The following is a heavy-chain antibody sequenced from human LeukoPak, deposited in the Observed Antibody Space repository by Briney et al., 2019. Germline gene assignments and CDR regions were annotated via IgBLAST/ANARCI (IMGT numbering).Heavy chain of an antibody. V-gene: IGHV3-53*01. CDR1: GFPVSSNY. CDR2: IYTGGST. CDR3: ARDLGRYDSNQGPLDAFDI. D-gene: IGHD3-22*01. Sequence: PGWSLRLSCAASGFPVSSNYMSWVRRAPGRGLEWVSVIYTGGSTYYADSVKGRFTISRDNSKNTLYLQMNSLRAEDTAVYYCARDLGRYDSNQGPLDAFDIWGQGTMVTVSS. J-gene: IGHJ3*02.